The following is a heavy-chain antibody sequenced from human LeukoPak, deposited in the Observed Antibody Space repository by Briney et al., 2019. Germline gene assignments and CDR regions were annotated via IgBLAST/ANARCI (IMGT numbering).Heavy chain of an antibody. CDR3: ARVAIAAAAPDY. Sequence: GGSLRLSCAASGSTFSSYEMNWVRQAPGKGLEWVSYISSSGSTIYYANSVKGRFTISRDNAKNSLYLQMNSLRAEDTAVYYCARVAIAAAAPDYWGQGTLVTVSS. CDR1: GSTFSSYE. D-gene: IGHD6-13*01. CDR2: ISSSGSTI. V-gene: IGHV3-48*03. J-gene: IGHJ4*02.